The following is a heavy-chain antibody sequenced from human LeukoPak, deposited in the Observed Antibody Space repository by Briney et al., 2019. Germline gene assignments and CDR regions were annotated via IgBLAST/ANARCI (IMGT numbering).Heavy chain of an antibody. CDR2: IYYSGNT. V-gene: IGHV4-39*01. J-gene: IGHJ3*02. CDR3: ARFVTGDGAFDI. Sequence: SETLSLTCTVSGGSISSSSYYWGWIRQPPGKGLEWIGSIYYSGNTYYNPSLRGRVTISVDTSKNQFSLKLSSVTAADTAVYYCARFVTGDGAFDIWGQGTMATVSS. CDR1: GGSISSSSYY. D-gene: IGHD7-27*01.